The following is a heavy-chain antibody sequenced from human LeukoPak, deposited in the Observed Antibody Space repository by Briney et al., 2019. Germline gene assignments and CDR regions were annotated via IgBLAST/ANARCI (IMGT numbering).Heavy chain of an antibody. J-gene: IGHJ6*03. CDR3: ARDRANYYDSSGYYLDNYYYYMDV. CDR1: GGTFSSYA. Sequence: SVKVSCKASGGTFSSYAISWVRQAPGQGLEWMGGIIPIFGTANYAQKSQGRVTITADESTSTAYMELSSLRSEDTAVYYCARDRANYYDSSGYYLDNYYYYMDVWGKGTTVTISS. D-gene: IGHD3-22*01. CDR2: IIPIFGTA. V-gene: IGHV1-69*01.